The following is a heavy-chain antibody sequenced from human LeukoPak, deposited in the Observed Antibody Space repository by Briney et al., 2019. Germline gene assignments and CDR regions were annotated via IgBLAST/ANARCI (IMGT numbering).Heavy chain of an antibody. V-gene: IGHV4-34*01. CDR2: INHSGSA. CDR1: SGSFNNYY. Sequence: PSETLSLTCAVYSGSFNNYYWNWLRQPPGKGLEWIGQINHSGSASYNAALKSRVTISVDTSKNQFSLKLSSVTAADTAVYYCARYCSGGSCYSRYFDYWGQGTLVTVSS. J-gene: IGHJ4*02. CDR3: ARYCSGGSCYSRYFDY. D-gene: IGHD2-15*01.